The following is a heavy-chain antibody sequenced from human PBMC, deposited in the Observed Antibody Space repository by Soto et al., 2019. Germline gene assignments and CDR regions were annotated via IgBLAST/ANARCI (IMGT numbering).Heavy chain of an antibody. Sequence: PGGSLRLSCAASGFTFSDYYMSWIRQAPGKGLEWVSYISSSSSYTNYADSVKGRFTISRDNAKNSLYLQMNSLRAEDTAVYYCARGARWLRDYYYYGMDVWGQGTTVTVSS. CDR1: GFTFSDYY. J-gene: IGHJ6*02. D-gene: IGHD5-12*01. CDR3: ARGARWLRDYYYYGMDV. V-gene: IGHV3-11*06. CDR2: ISSSSSYT.